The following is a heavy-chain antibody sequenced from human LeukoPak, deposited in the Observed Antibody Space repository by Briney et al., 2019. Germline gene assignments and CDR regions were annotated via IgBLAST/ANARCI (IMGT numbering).Heavy chain of an antibody. J-gene: IGHJ4*02. CDR2: ISGSGGST. CDR1: GFTFSSYG. Sequence: GGSLRLSCAASGFTFSSYGMSWVPQAPGKGLEWVSAISGSGGSTYYADSVKGRFTISRDNSKNTLYLQMNSLRAEDTAVYYCAKDRHPYYYDSSGFDYWGQGTLVTVSS. CDR3: AKDRHPYYYDSSGFDY. V-gene: IGHV3-23*01. D-gene: IGHD3-22*01.